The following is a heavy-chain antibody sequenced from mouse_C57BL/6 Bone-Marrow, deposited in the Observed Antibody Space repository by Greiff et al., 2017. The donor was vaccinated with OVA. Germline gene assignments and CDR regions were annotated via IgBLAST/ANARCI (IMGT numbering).Heavy chain of an antibody. D-gene: IGHD2-4*01. CDR1: GYAFSSSW. CDR3: ARGLRQEGFFDY. Sequence: QVQLQQSGPELVKPGASVKISCKASGYAFSSSWMNWVKQRPGKGLEWIGRIYPGDGDTNYNGKFKGKATLTADKSSSTAYMQLSSLTSEDSAVYFCARGLRQEGFFDYWGQGTTLTVSS. J-gene: IGHJ2*01. V-gene: IGHV1-82*01. CDR2: IYPGDGDT.